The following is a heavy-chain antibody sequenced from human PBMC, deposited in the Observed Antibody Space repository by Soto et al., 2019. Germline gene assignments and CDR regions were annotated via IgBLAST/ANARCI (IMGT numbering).Heavy chain of an antibody. Sequence: ASVKVSCKASGYTFTSYAMHWVRQAPGQRLEWMGWINAGNGNTKYSQKFQGRVTITRDTSASTAYMELSSLRSEDTAVYYCARVTRYITGYDYWGQGTLVTVSS. CDR2: INAGNGNT. J-gene: IGHJ4*02. CDR3: ARVTRYITGYDY. V-gene: IGHV1-3*01. D-gene: IGHD1-20*01. CDR1: GYTFTSYA.